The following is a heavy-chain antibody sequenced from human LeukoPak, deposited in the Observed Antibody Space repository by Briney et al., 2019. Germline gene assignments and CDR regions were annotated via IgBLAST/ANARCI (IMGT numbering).Heavy chain of an antibody. CDR2: MNPNSGNT. CDR1: VYTFTSYD. Sequence: ASVKVSCKASVYTFTSYDINWVRQATGQGLEWMGWMNPNSGNTGYAQKFQGRVTMTRNTSISTAYMELSSLRSEDTAVYYCARESLVTSWPFYYYYMDVWGKGTTVTVSS. J-gene: IGHJ6*03. CDR3: ARESLVTSWPFYYYYMDV. D-gene: IGHD2-2*01. V-gene: IGHV1-8*01.